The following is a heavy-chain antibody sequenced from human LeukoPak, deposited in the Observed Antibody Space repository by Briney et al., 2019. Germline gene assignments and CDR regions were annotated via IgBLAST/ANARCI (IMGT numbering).Heavy chain of an antibody. CDR3: ARDPHSYGPPVLFDY. CDR2: IWYDGSNK. V-gene: IGHV3-33*01. J-gene: IGHJ4*02. D-gene: IGHD5-18*01. CDR1: GFTFSSYG. Sequence: GRSLRLSCAASGFTFSSYGMHWVRQAPGKGLEWVAVIWYDGSNKYYADSVKGRFTISRDNSKNTLYLQMNSLRAEDTAVYYCARDPHSYGPPVLFDYWGQGTLVTVSA.